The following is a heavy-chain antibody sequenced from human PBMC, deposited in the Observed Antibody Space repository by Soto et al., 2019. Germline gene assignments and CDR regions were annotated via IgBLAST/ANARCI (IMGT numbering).Heavy chain of an antibody. CDR2: ISAYNGNT. CDR3: ARLIVVVTAIAQYYFDY. Sequence: QVQLVQSGAEVKKPGASVKVSCKASGYTFTSYGISWVRQAPGQGLEWMGWISAYNGNTNYAQKLQGRVTMTTDTTTSTAYRELRSLRSDETAVYYCARLIVVVTAIAQYYFDYWGQGTLVTVSA. J-gene: IGHJ4*02. CDR1: GYTFTSYG. V-gene: IGHV1-18*01. D-gene: IGHD2-21*02.